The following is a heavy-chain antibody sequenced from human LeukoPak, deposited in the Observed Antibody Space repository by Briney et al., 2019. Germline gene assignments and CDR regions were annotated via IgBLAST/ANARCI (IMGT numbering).Heavy chain of an antibody. D-gene: IGHD3-22*01. Sequence: GGTLRLSCAASGFTFSSYGMSWVRQAPGKGLEWVSAISGSGGSTYYADSVKGRFTISRDNSKNTLYLQMNSLRAEDTALYYCARDHRQLYYYDSSGLGDYWGQGTLVTVSS. CDR2: ISGSGGST. CDR1: GFTFSSYG. CDR3: ARDHRQLYYYDSSGLGDY. V-gene: IGHV3-23*01. J-gene: IGHJ4*02.